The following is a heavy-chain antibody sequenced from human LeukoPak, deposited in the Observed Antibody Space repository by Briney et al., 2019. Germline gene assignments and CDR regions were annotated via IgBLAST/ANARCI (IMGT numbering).Heavy chain of an antibody. CDR3: ARDYVWGSSESDY. J-gene: IGHJ4*02. CDR1: GFTFSNHW. D-gene: IGHD7-27*01. CDR2: INRDGSEK. V-gene: IGHV3-7*01. Sequence: GGSLRLSCAASGFTFSNHWMSWVRQAPGKGLELVANINRDGSEKYYVDSVKGRFTISRDHAKNSLYLQMNSLRVEDTAIYYCARDYVWGSSESDYWGQGTLVTVSS.